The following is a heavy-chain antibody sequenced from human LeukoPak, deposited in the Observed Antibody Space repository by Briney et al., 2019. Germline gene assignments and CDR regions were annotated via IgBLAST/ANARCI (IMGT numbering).Heavy chain of an antibody. CDR1: GGSISSGSYY. D-gene: IGHD3-3*01. CDR3: ARDRRYDFWSGYYPRYYYYYMDV. V-gene: IGHV4-61*02. CDR2: IYTSGST. Sequence: PSQTLSLTCTVSGGSISSGSYYWSWIRQPAGKGLEWIGRIYTSGSTNYNPSLKSRVTISVDTSKNQFSLKLRSVTAADTAVYYCARDRRYDFWSGYYPRYYYYYMDVWGKGTTVTVSS. J-gene: IGHJ6*03.